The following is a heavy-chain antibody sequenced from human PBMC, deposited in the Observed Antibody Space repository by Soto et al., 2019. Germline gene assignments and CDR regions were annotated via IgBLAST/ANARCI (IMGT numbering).Heavy chain of an antibody. D-gene: IGHD3-9*01. CDR2: IYYSGST. CDR1: GGSISSGDYY. CDR3: VRSPPRRYFDGHFDY. V-gene: IGHV4-30-4*01. Sequence: SETLSLTCTVSGGSISSGDYYWSWIRQPPGKGLEWIGYIYYSGSTYYNPSLKSRVTISVDTSKNQFSLKLSSVTAADTAVYYCVRSPPRRYFDGHFDYWGQGTLVTVSS. J-gene: IGHJ4*02.